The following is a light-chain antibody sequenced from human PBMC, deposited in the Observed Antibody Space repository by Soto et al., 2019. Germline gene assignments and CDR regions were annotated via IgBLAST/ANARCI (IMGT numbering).Light chain of an antibody. CDR2: DTS. CDR1: RSVTKN. CDR3: QHYNKWPPIT. Sequence: EIVMTQSPATLSVSPGERATLSCRASRSVTKNLAWYQQKPGQPPRLLIYDTSTRATGVPARFSGSGSGTEFTLTISSLQSEDFALYYCQHYNKWPPITFGQGTRLEIK. J-gene: IGKJ5*01. V-gene: IGKV3-15*01.